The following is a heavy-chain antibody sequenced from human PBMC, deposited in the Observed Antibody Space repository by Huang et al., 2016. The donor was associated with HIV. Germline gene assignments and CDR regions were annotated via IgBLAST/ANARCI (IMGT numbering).Heavy chain of an antibody. V-gene: IGHV1-2*02. J-gene: IGHJ4*02. CDR1: GYAFADYF. D-gene: IGHD5-12*01. CDR2: VNPNNGAT. CDR3: TRDGVAPDEEFDY. Sequence: VQLVQSGAEVTKPGASVKVSCKPSGYAFADYFIHWVRQAPGQGLEWMAWVNPNNGATNYDQKFLGRLTVTGDTSMRTAYMELSGLTSDDTAKYYCTRDGVAPDEEFDYWGQGTVIIVSS.